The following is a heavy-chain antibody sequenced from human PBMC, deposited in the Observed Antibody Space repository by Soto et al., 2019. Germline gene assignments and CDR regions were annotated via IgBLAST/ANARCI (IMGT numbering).Heavy chain of an antibody. CDR2: ISAYNGNT. CDR3: GRDTKDIVVVVAATRDAFDI. V-gene: IGHV1-18*01. J-gene: IGHJ3*02. Sequence: ASVKVSCKASGYTFTSYGISWVRQAPGQGLEWMGWISAYNGNTNYAQKLQGRVTMTTDTSTSTAYMELRSLRSDDTAVYYCGRDTKDIVVVVAATRDAFDIWGQGTMVTVSS. D-gene: IGHD2-15*01. CDR1: GYTFTSYG.